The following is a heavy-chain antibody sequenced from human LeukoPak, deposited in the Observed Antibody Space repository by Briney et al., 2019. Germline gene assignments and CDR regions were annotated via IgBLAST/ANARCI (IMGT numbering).Heavy chain of an antibody. CDR3: ARETVYYYDSSGYYYDVSFDY. Sequence: GGSLRLSCAASGFTFSSYAMSWVRQAPGKGLEWVSSISSSSSYIYYADSVKGRFTISRDNAKNSLYLQMNSMRAEDTAVYYCARETVYYYDSSGYYYDVSFDYWGQGTLVTVSS. D-gene: IGHD3-22*01. J-gene: IGHJ4*02. CDR2: ISSSSSYI. V-gene: IGHV3-21*01. CDR1: GFTFSSYA.